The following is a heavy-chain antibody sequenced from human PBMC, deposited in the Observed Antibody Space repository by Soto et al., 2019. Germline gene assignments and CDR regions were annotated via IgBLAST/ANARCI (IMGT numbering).Heavy chain of an antibody. CDR2: IYYSGST. D-gene: IGHD4-17*01. J-gene: IGHJ4*02. CDR1: GGSISSYY. Sequence: PSETLSLTCTVSGGSISSYYWSWIRQPPGKGLEWIGYIYYSGSTNYSPSLKSRVTISVDTSKNQFSLKLSSVTAADTAVHYCARSYGDYVFDYWGQGTLVTVSS. CDR3: ARSYGDYVFDY. V-gene: IGHV4-59*01.